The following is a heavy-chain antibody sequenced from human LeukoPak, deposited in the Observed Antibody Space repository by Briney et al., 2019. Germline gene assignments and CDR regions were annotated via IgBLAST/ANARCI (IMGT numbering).Heavy chain of an antibody. J-gene: IGHJ4*02. CDR2: IYKSENT. CDR1: GASISSFF. CDR3: ARGYYGLPYY. V-gene: IGHV4-59*01. Sequence: SETLSLTCAVSGASISSFFCNWVRQPPGKGLEWIGYIYKSENTNYNPSLKSRVTISVDTSKNQFSLKLSSVTAADTAVYYCARGYYGLPYYWGQGTLVTVSS. D-gene: IGHD3-10*01.